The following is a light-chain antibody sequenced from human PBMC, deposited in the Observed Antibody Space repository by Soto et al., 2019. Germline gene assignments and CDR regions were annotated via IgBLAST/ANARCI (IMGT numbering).Light chain of an antibody. CDR2: WAS. CDR3: QQYASTPPT. J-gene: IGKJ2*01. Sequence: IVRTQSPDSLAVSLGERATINCKSSQSVLYSSKNKNYLAWYQQRPGQPPKLLIYWASTRESGVPDRFSGNGSGTDFTLTITSLQAEDVAVYYGQQYASTPPTFGQGTKLEIK. V-gene: IGKV4-1*01. CDR1: QSVLYSSKNKNY.